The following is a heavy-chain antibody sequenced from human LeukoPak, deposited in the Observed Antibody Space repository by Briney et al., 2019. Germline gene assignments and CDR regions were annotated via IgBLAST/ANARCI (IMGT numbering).Heavy chain of an antibody. D-gene: IGHD2-8*01. CDR1: GGTFNTFA. Sequence: ASVKVSCKASGGTFNTFAISWVRQAPGQGLEWMGGITPIFGTANYAQKFQGRVTITTDESTSTAYMELSSLRSEDTAVYYCASADASPRGSDYYYYYYMDVWGKGTTVTVSS. CDR3: ASADASPRGSDYYYYYYMDV. CDR2: ITPIFGTA. V-gene: IGHV1-69*05. J-gene: IGHJ6*03.